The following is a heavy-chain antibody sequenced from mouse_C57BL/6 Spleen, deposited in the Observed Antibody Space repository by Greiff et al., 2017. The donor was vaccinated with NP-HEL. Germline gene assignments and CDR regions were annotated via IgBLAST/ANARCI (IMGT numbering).Heavy chain of an antibody. CDR2: IYPGDGDT. Sequence: QVQLQQSGPELVKPGASVKISCKASGYAFSSSWMNWVKQRPGKGLEWIGRIYPGDGDTNYNGKFKGKATLTADKSSSQAYMQLSSLTSEDSAVYFCAREGYGSSYGYFDVWGTGTTVTVSS. CDR3: AREGYGSSYGYFDV. CDR1: GYAFSSSW. D-gene: IGHD1-1*01. V-gene: IGHV1-82*01. J-gene: IGHJ1*03.